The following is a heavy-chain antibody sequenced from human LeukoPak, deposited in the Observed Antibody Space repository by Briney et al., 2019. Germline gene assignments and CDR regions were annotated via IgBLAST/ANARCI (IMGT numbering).Heavy chain of an antibody. Sequence: SGTLFLTCTVSGGSISSGGYYWSWIRQPPGKGLEWIGYIYHSGSTYYNPSLKSRVTISVDRSKNQFSLKLTSVTAADTAVYYCARSSGYDYYYYGMDVWGQGTTVTVSS. CDR3: ARSSGYDYYYYGMDV. V-gene: IGHV4-30-2*01. J-gene: IGHJ6*02. CDR2: IYHSGST. CDR1: GGSISSGGYY. D-gene: IGHD5-12*01.